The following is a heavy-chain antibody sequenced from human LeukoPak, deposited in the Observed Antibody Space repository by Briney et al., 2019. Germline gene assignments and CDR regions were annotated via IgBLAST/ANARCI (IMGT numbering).Heavy chain of an antibody. V-gene: IGHV5-51*01. D-gene: IGHD5-12*01. J-gene: IGHJ4*02. CDR3: AKLTRGGYEKFDF. CDR2: ISPGDSET. CDR1: GYSFNTYW. Sequence: GESLKISCKGSGYSFNTYWIAWVRHMPGKGLEWMGIISPGDSETTYSPSFQGQVAVSADKSISTAFLHWSSLEASDTAMYYCAKLTRGGYEKFDFWGQGTQVTVSS.